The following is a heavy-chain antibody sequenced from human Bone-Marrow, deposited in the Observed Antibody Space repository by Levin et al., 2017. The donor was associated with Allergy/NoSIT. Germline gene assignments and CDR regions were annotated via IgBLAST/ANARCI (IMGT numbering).Heavy chain of an antibody. CDR1: GLTFKNFA. J-gene: IGHJ6*02. V-gene: IGHV3-23*01. Sequence: PGGSLRLSCAVSGLTFKNFAMTWVRQAPGKGLEWVAVISGDGGSTYYADSLKGRFTISRDNAKNSLYLQMDSLRGEDTALYYCARGTSDYYFNYRLDVWGQGTTVFVSS. CDR2: ISGDGGST. D-gene: IGHD1-1*01. CDR3: ARGTSDYYFNYRLDV.